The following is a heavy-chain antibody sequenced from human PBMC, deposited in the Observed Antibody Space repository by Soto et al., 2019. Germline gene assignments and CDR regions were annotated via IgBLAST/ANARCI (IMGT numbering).Heavy chain of an antibody. J-gene: IGHJ4*02. CDR3: ARALLSQIYSSGLYDS. CDR1: VFTFSIYP. D-gene: IGHD3-22*01. V-gene: IGHV3-21*06. Sequence: GGSLRLSCAASVFTFSIYPVSWVRQSPGKGLEWVSSISSSGSYIYYTDSVKGRFTISRDNAKSSLYLQMNSPRAEDTAVYFCARALLSQIYSSGLYDSSGQGTLVTVSS. CDR2: ISSSGSYI.